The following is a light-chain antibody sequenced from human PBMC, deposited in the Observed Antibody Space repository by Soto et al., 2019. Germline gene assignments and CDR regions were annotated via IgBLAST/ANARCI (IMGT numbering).Light chain of an antibody. CDR3: QQSFSTPPT. CDR1: QTVSTY. J-gene: IGKJ4*02. CDR2: GAS. Sequence: DIQMTQSPPSVSASVGDRVIITCRTSQTVSTYLSWYQQKLGKAPRLLIYGASKLQGGVPSRFDGRGSGTDFTLTIVNFQPEDFATYYCQQSFSTPPTFGRGTKVEI. V-gene: IGKV1-39*01.